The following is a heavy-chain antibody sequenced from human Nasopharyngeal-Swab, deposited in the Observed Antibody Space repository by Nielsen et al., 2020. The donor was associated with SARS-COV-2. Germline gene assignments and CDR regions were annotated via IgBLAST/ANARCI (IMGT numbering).Heavy chain of an antibody. V-gene: IGHV3-23*01. CDR3: AKSVAAAGPDYYYGLDV. Sequence: ESLKISCAASGFTFSSYAMSWVRQAPGKGLEWVSAISGSGGSTYYADSVKGRFTISRDNSKNTLYLQMNSLRAEDTAVYYCAKSVAAAGPDYYYGLDVWGQGTTVTVSS. CDR2: ISGSGGST. CDR1: GFTFSSYA. J-gene: IGHJ6*02. D-gene: IGHD6-13*01.